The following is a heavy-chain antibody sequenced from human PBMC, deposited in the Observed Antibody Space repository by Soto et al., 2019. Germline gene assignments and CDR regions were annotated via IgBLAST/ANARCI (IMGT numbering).Heavy chain of an antibody. V-gene: IGHV1-46*01. CDR3: ARDGKYSSGWFDAFDI. CDR2: INPSGGST. CDR1: GYTFTSYY. J-gene: IGHJ3*02. Sequence: ASVKVSCKASGYTFTSYYMHWVRQAPGQGLEWMGIINPSGGSTSYAQKFQGRVTMTRDTSTSTVYMELSSLRSEDTAVYYCARDGKYSSGWFDAFDIWGQGTMVTVSS. D-gene: IGHD6-19*01.